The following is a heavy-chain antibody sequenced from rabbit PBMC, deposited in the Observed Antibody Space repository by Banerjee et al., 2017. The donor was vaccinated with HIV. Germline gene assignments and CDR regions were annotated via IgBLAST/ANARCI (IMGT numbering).Heavy chain of an antibody. V-gene: IGHV1S45*01. CDR3: ASGYSDVYFNL. J-gene: IGHJ4*01. D-gene: IGHD1-1*01. Sequence: QEQLVEYGGDLVQPEGSLTLTCTASGFSFSNKYVMCWVRQAPGKGLEWIACINTSSGNTVYATWAEGRFTISKTSSTTVTLQMTSLTAADTATYFCASGYSDVYFNLWGPGTLVTVS. CDR2: INTSSGNT. CDR1: GFSFSNKYV.